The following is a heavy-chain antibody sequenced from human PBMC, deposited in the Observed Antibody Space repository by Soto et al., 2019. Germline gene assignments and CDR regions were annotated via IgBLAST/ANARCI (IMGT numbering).Heavy chain of an antibody. CDR3: AHLMFSFWGVIADDAFDV. J-gene: IGHJ3*01. D-gene: IGHD3-16*02. CDR2: IYWDDDK. Sequence: SGPTLVNPTETLTLTCTFSGFSLSTRTAGVGWIRQPPGKALEWVAVIYWDDDKRYSPSLRSRLTITKDTSKNQVVLRMTNMDPVDAGTYYCAHLMFSFWGVIADDAFDVWGTGSMVTVSS. CDR1: GFSLSTRTAG. V-gene: IGHV2-5*02.